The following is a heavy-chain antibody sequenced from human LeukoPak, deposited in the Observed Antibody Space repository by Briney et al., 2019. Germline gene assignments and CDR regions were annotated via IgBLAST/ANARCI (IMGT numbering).Heavy chain of an antibody. D-gene: IGHD3-10*01. V-gene: IGHV3-7*01. Sequence: GGPLRLSCAASGFTFSSYWMSWVRQAPGKGLEWVANIKQDGREKYYVDSGKGRFTISGDNAKNSLYLQMNSLRPENTAVYYCARDGSGSGSYPFDYWGQGTLVTVSS. CDR1: GFTFSSYW. CDR3: ARDGSGSGSYPFDY. J-gene: IGHJ4*02. CDR2: IKQDGREK.